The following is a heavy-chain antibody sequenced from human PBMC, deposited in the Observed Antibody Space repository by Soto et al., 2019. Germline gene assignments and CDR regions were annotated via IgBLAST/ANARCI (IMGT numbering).Heavy chain of an antibody. CDR2: IYHSGGT. CDR1: GGSMSSSNW. Sequence: SETLSLTCAVSGGSMSSSNWWSWVRQPPGKGLEWIGEIYHSGGTNYNPSLKSRVTISVDKSKNQFSLKLSSVTAADTAVYYCARDRRGVVIGLYGMDVWGQGTTVTVSS. J-gene: IGHJ6*02. D-gene: IGHD3-3*01. CDR3: ARDRRGVVIGLYGMDV. V-gene: IGHV4-4*02.